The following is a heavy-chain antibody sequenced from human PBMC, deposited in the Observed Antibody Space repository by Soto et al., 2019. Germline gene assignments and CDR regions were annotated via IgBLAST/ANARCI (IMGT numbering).Heavy chain of an antibody. CDR3: ARDSAERGYFDL. D-gene: IGHD2-15*01. CDR1: GGTFSTYT. CDR2: IIPILGKA. V-gene: IGHV1-69*12. Sequence: QVQLVQSGAEVKKPGSSVKVSCKASGGTFSTYTMNWVRQAPGQGPEWMGGIIPILGKANYAQKFQGRVTISGDESTSTAYMELSSLRSEDTAVYYCARDSAERGYFDLLGRGTLVTVSS. J-gene: IGHJ2*01.